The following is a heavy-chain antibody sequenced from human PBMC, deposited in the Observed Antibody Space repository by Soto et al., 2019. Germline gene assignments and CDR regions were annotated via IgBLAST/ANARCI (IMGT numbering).Heavy chain of an antibody. J-gene: IGHJ4*02. CDR3: ARLQIEVAGTN. V-gene: IGHV1-2*02. D-gene: IGHD6-19*01. Sequence: QVQLVQSGAEVKKPGASVKVSCKASGYTFSDYYMHWVRQAPGQGLEWMGWSNANSGGTTYAQKFQGRVTMTRDTSISTAYMELSSLSSDDTAIYYCARLQIEVAGTNWGQGTLVTVSS. CDR1: GYTFSDYY. CDR2: SNANSGGT.